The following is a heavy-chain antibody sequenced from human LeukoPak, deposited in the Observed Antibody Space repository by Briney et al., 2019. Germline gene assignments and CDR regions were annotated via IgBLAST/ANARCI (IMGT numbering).Heavy chain of an antibody. CDR3: ARAGGITIFGAVYTYNWFDP. J-gene: IGHJ5*02. D-gene: IGHD3-3*01. V-gene: IGHV1-18*01. CDR1: GYTFTSYG. CDR2: ISAYNGNT. Sequence: ASVKVSCKASGYTFTSYGISWVRQAPGQGLEWMGWISAYNGNTNYAQKLQGRVTMTTDTSTSTAYMELRSLRSDDTAVYYCARAGGITIFGAVYTYNWFDPWGQGTLVTVSS.